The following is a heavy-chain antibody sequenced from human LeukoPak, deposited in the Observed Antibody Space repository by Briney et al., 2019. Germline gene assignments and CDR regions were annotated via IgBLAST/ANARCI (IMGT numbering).Heavy chain of an antibody. V-gene: IGHV3-30*04. J-gene: IGHJ4*02. CDR3: ARDQDFDY. CDR1: GFTFSSYA. CDR2: ISYDGSNK. Sequence: PGGSLRLSCAASGFTFSSYAMHWVRQAPGKGLEWVAVISYDGSNKYYADSVKGRFTISRDNSKNTLYLQMNSLRAEDTAVYYCARDQDFDYWAQGTLVTVSS.